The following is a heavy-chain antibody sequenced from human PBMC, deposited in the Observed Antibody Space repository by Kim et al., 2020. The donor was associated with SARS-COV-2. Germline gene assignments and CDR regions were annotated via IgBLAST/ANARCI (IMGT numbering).Heavy chain of an antibody. CDR3: ARVRDSAFDI. CDR1: RLTFSTYT. V-gene: IGHV3-48*02. Sequence: GGSLGLSCAGSRLTFSTYTMNWVRQAPGRGLEWISYITIKSDTIHYADSVKGRFTVSRDNAKNSLYLQMNTVRDEDTAVYYCARVRDSAFDIWGQGTMV. CDR2: ITIKSDTI. J-gene: IGHJ3*02. D-gene: IGHD3-3*01.